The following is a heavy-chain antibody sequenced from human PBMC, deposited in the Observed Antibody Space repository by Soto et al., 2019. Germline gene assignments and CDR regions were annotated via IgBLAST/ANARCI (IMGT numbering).Heavy chain of an antibody. CDR2: INAGNGNT. V-gene: IGHV1-3*05. J-gene: IGHJ4*02. Sequence: QVQLVQSGAEEKKPGASVKVSCKASGYTFTSYAMHWVRQAPGQRLEWMGWINAGNGNTKYSQKFKGRVTITRDTSTSTAYMELSSLRSEDMAVYYCARSIVVVTALDYWGQGTLVTVSS. CDR3: ARSIVVVTALDY. D-gene: IGHD2-21*02. CDR1: GYTFTSYA.